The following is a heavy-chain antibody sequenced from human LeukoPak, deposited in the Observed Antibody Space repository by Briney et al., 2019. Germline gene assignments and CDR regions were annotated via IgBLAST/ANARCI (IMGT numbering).Heavy chain of an antibody. V-gene: IGHV3-23*01. Sequence: GGSLRLSCAASGFTFSSYVMSWVRQAPGKGLEWVSTISASDGSTYYADSVKGRFTISRDNSKNTLYLQMNSLRTEDTALYYCAKDTVPSGWYMGYFQHWGQGTLVTVSS. CDR1: GFTFSSYV. CDR2: ISASDGST. D-gene: IGHD6-19*01. CDR3: AKDTVPSGWYMGYFQH. J-gene: IGHJ1*01.